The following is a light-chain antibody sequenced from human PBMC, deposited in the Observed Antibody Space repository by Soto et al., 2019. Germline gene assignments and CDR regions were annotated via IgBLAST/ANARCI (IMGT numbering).Light chain of an antibody. J-gene: IGLJ3*02. CDR2: EVD. V-gene: IGLV2-23*02. CDR3: CSYAGSRWV. Sequence: QSALTQPASVSGSPGQSITFSCTGTSSDVGSFNLVSWYQQHPGKAPKLIIYEVDKWPSGVSNRFSGSKSGNTASPTISGLQAEDGAHYYCCSYAGSRWVFGGGTKLTVL. CDR1: SSDVGSFNL.